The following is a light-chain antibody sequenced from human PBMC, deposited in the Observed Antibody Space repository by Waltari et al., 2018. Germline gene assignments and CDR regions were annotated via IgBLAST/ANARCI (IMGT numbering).Light chain of an antibody. CDR1: QRVSSNF. J-gene: IGKJ1*01. Sequence: EIVLTQSPGTLSLSPGERATLSCRASQRVSSNFLACYQQKPGQAPRLLIYGASSRATGIPDRFSGSGSGTDFTLTISRLEPEDFAVYYCQQYGSFWTFGQGTKVEIK. V-gene: IGKV3-20*01. CDR3: QQYGSFWT. CDR2: GAS.